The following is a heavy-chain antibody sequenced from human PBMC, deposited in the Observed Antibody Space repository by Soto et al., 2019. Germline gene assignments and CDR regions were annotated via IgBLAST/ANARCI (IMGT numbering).Heavy chain of an antibody. CDR1: GGSISSYHYS. J-gene: IGHJ6*02. CDR2: IYQTGRT. Sequence: PSETLSLPWTPAGGSISSYHYSGSCIRQPPGGGLEGIGSIYQTGRTYVIPSLRSRVTMSVDESKNQFSLNLTSVTAADTALYYCAREMTIFGVDPGGGVDVWGQGTPVTVSS. CDR3: AREMTIFGVDPGGGVDV. V-gene: IGHV4-30-2*01. D-gene: IGHD3-3*01.